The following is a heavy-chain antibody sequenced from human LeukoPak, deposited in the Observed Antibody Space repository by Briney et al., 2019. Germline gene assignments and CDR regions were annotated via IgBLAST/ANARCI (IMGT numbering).Heavy chain of an antibody. J-gene: IGHJ5*02. CDR1: GYTFTSYY. CDR2: INPSGGST. Sequence: GASVKVSCKASGYTFTSYYMHWVRQAPGQGLGWMGIINPSGGSTSYAQKFQGRVTMTRDMSTSTVYMELSSLRSEDTAVYYCARGGGAAAGKSNNWFDPWGQGTLVTVSS. CDR3: ARGGGAAAGKSNNWFDP. V-gene: IGHV1-46*01. D-gene: IGHD6-13*01.